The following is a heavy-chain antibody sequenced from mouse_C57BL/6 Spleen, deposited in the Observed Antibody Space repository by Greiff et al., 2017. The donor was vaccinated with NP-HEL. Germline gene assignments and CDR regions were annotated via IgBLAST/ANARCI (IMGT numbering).Heavy chain of an antibody. Sequence: EVMLVESGGGLVKPGGSLKLSCAASGFTFSSYTMSWVRQTPEKRLEWVATISGGGGNTYYPDSVKGRFTISRDNAKNTLYLQMSSLRSEDTALYYCARYYSYAMDYWGQGTSVTVSS. D-gene: IGHD2-12*01. J-gene: IGHJ4*01. V-gene: IGHV5-9*01. CDR3: ARYYSYAMDY. CDR1: GFTFSSYT. CDR2: ISGGGGNT.